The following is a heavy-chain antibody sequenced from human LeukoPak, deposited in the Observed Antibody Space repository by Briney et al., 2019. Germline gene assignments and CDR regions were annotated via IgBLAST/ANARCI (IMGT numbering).Heavy chain of an antibody. CDR3: ARHGRSRGSGSYFARQLDY. CDR2: INHSGST. CDR1: GGSFSGYY. D-gene: IGHD3-10*01. Sequence: SSETLSLTCAVYGGSFSGYYWSWIRQPPGKGLEWIGEINHSGSTNYNPSLKSRVTISVDTSKNQFSLKLSSVTAADTAVYYCARHGRSRGSGSYFARQLDYWGQGTLVTVSS. V-gene: IGHV4-34*01. J-gene: IGHJ4*02.